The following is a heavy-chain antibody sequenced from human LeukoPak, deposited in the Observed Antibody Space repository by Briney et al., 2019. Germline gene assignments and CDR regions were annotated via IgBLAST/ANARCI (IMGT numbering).Heavy chain of an antibody. V-gene: IGHV3-23*01. Sequence: GGSLRLSCAVSGITLSNYGMSWVRQAPGKGLEWVAGISGSGGSTNYADSVKGRFTISRDNPKNTLYLQMNSLRAEDTAVYFCAKRGVVIRVILVGFHEEASYFDSWGQGALVTASS. J-gene: IGHJ4*02. D-gene: IGHD3-22*01. CDR3: AKRGVVIRVILVGFHEEASYFDS. CDR1: GITLSNYG. CDR2: ISGSGGST.